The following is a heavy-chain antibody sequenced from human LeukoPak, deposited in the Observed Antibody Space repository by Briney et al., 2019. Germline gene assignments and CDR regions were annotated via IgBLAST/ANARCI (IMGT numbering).Heavy chain of an antibody. CDR3: ARGYFWAIAVAGYYFDY. CDR1: GGSISSGGYY. Sequence: SQTLSLTCTVSGGSISSGGYYWSWIRQHPGKGLEWIGYIYYSGSTYYNPSLKSRVTISVDTSKNQFSLKLSSVTAADTAVYYCARGYFWAIAVAGYYFDYWGQGTLVTVSS. CDR2: IYYSGST. D-gene: IGHD6-19*01. V-gene: IGHV4-31*03. J-gene: IGHJ4*02.